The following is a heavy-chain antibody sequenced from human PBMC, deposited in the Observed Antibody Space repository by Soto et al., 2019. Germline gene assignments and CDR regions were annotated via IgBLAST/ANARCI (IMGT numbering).Heavy chain of an antibody. CDR2: ITSSGSYV. CDR1: GFTFSRNT. D-gene: IGHD3-3*02. Sequence: EVQLVESGGGLVKPGGSLRLSCVTSGFTFSRNTMNWVRQAPGKGLEWVASITSSGSYVYYADSVKGRFSASRDNANNSLSLQTNSLRPDDTAVYFCVKDEGIEAMDVWGQGTTVSVSS. J-gene: IGHJ6*02. CDR3: VKDEGIEAMDV. V-gene: IGHV3-21*01.